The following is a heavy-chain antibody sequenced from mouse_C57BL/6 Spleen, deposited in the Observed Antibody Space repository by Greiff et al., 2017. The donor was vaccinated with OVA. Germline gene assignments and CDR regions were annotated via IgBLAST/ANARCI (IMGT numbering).Heavy chain of an antibody. V-gene: IGHV10-3*01. CDR1: GFTFNTYA. CDR2: IRSKSSNYAT. J-gene: IGHJ2*01. Sequence: EVQLVESGGGLVQPKGSLKLSCAASGFTFNTYAMHWVRQAPGKGLEWVARIRSKSSNYATYYADSVKDRFTISRDDSQSMLYLQMNNLRTEDSAMYYCVRDGYSSVSSWGYFDYWGQGTTLTVSS. D-gene: IGHD1-1*01. CDR3: VRDGYSSVSSWGYFDY.